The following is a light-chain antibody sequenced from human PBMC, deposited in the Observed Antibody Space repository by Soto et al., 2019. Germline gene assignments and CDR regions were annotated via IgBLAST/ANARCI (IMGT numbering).Light chain of an antibody. CDR3: QVWDRSSDHVV. CDR1: NIGTNR. CDR2: YDR. J-gene: IGLJ2*01. Sequence: SYELTQPPSVSVAPGQTARITCGGNNIGTNRVHWYQRKPGLAPVVVIYYDRDRPSGIPERFSGSKSGNMATLTISRVEAGDEADYYCQVWDRSSDHVVFGGGTKVTVL. V-gene: IGLV3-21*04.